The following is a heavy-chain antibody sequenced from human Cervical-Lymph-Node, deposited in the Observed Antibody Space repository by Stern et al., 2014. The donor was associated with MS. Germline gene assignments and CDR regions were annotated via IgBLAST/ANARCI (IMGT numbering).Heavy chain of an antibody. CDR1: GYTFIAYY. CDR2: IKPNTGGP. D-gene: IGHD6-13*01. CDR3: AKDNQWKGAVGRSPPIYFDGLDV. V-gene: IGHV1-2*02. J-gene: IGHJ6*02. Sequence: QVQLMQSGAEVKKPGASVKVSCKTSGYTFIAYYVHWVRQAPGQGLEWMGLIKPNTGGPMYAQKFQGRVAMTRDTSNNTAYMELRNLRSDDTAIYYCAKDNQWKGAVGRSPPIYFDGLDVWGHGTTVTVSS.